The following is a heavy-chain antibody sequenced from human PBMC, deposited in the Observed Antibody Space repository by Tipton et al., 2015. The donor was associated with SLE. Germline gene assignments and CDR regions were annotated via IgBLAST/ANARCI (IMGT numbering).Heavy chain of an antibody. CDR2: IGCGGDDT. D-gene: IGHD5-24*01. V-gene: IGHV3-23*01. CDR1: GFNFNAFT. CDR3: TKDGIARNGIWDAFDV. Sequence: SLRLSCEGSGFNFNAFTMNWVRQTPGQGLEWVAGIGCGGDDTYYSDSVKGRFTISRDNSKNTLSLQMNSLRVEDTAIYFCTKDGIARNGIWDAFDVWGQGTMVTVSS. J-gene: IGHJ3*01.